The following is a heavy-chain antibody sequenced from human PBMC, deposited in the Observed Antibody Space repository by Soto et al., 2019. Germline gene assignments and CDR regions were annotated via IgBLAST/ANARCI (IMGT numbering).Heavy chain of an antibody. CDR2: IYYSGST. J-gene: IGHJ5*02. CDR1: CCSIRSGGNY. D-gene: IGHD3-3*01. Sequence: PSETLSLTCPFPCCSIRSGGNYWRWIRQHPGKGLEWIGHIYYSGSTYYNPSLKSRVTISVDTSKNQFSLKLSSVTAADTAVYYCARGLRFLEWLSWFDPWGQGTLVTVSS. V-gene: IGHV4-31*03. CDR3: ARGLRFLEWLSWFDP.